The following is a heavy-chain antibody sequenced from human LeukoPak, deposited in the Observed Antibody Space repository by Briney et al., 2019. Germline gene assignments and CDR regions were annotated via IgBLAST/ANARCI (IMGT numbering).Heavy chain of an antibody. CDR1: GYSISSGYY. J-gene: IGHJ5*02. CDR3: ARAIWPIYANWLDP. V-gene: IGHV4-38-2*02. CDR2: IYHSGST. Sequence: SETLSLTCTVSGYSISSGYYWGWIRQPPGKGLEWIGSIYHSGSTYYNPSLKSRVTISVDTSKNQFSLNLSSVTAADTAVYYYARAIWPIYANWLDPWGQGTLVTVSS. D-gene: IGHD2/OR15-2a*01.